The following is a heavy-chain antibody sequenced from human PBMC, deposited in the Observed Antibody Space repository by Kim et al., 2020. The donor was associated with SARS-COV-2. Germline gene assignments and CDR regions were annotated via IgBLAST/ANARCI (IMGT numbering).Heavy chain of an antibody. CDR2: T. CDR3: AKEATTRGGDY. J-gene: IGHJ4*02. D-gene: IGHD5-12*01. Sequence: TYYADSVKGRFTISRDNSKNTLYLQMNSLRAEDTAVYYCAKEATTRGGDYWGQGTLVTVSS. V-gene: IGHV3-23*01.